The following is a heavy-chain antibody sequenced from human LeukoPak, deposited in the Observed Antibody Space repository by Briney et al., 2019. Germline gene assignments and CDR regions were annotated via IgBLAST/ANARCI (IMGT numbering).Heavy chain of an antibody. D-gene: IGHD4-23*01. CDR2: ISYDGSNK. J-gene: IGHJ2*01. V-gene: IGHV3-30*18. CDR3: AKDHRKTTVVTPNWYFDL. Sequence: GGSLRLSCAASGFTFSSYGMHWVRRAPGKGLEWVAVISYDGSNKYYADSVKGRFTISRDNSKNTLYLQMNSLRAEDTAVYYCAKDHRKTTVVTPNWYFDLWGRGTLVTVSS. CDR1: GFTFSSYG.